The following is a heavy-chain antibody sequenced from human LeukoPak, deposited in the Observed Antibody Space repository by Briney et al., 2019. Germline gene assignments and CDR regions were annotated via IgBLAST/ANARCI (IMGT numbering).Heavy chain of an antibody. Sequence: GPVKVSCKASGYTFTSYAMHWVRQAPGQRLEWMGWINAGNGNTKYSQKFQGRVTITRDTSASTAYMELSSLRSEDTAVYYCARDGEVLRYFDWLPDAFDIWGQGTMVTVSS. J-gene: IGHJ3*02. D-gene: IGHD3-9*01. V-gene: IGHV1-3*01. CDR1: GYTFTSYA. CDR3: ARDGEVLRYFDWLPDAFDI. CDR2: INAGNGNT.